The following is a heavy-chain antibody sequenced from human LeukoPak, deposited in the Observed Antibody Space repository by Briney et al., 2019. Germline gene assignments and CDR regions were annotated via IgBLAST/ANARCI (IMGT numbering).Heavy chain of an antibody. Sequence: PGGSLRLSCTASGFTFGDYAVTWVRQAPGKGLEWVGFIASETYGGTTEYAASVKGRFTISRDDSKSIAYLQMNSLKTEDTAVYYCTRDNLRAGTLDWGQGTLVTVSS. J-gene: IGHJ4*02. CDR1: GFTFGDYA. D-gene: IGHD1-1*01. CDR3: TRDNLRAGTLD. V-gene: IGHV3-49*04. CDR2: IASETYGGTT.